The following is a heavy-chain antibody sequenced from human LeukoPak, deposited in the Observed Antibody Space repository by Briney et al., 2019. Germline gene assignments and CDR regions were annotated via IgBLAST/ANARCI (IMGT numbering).Heavy chain of an antibody. CDR3: ARGGGYDSPLEYYFDS. V-gene: IGHV4-59*01. D-gene: IGHD5-12*01. CDR1: GDSMSHYY. Sequence: SETLSLTCVVSGDSMSHYYWTWIRQPPGKGLQWIGYIFSSGRTNYNPSLENRVTMSIDRSKSRFSLELSSVTAADTAVYYCARGGGYDSPLEYYFDSWGQGALVTVSS. CDR2: IFSSGRT. J-gene: IGHJ4*02.